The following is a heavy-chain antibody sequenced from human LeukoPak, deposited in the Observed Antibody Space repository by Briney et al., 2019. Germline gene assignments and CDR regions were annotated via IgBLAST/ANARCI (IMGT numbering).Heavy chain of an antibody. V-gene: IGHV4-59*08. D-gene: IGHD4-17*01. Sequence: SETLSLTCTVSGGSISSYYWSWIRQPPGKGLEWIGYIYYSGSTNYNPSLKSRVTISVNTSKNQFSLKLSSVTAADTAVYYCAGRYGDYYYYGMDVWGQGTTVTVSS. J-gene: IGHJ6*02. CDR2: IYYSGST. CDR1: GGSISSYY. CDR3: AGRYGDYYYYGMDV.